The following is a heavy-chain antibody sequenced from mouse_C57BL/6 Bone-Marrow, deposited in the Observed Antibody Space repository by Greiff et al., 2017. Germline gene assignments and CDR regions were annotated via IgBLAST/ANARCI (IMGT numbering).Heavy chain of an antibody. CDR3: ARERTYGNYFEFDV. J-gene: IGHJ1*03. CDR1: GYTFTSYW. CDR2: IYPGSGST. Sequence: VQLQQPGAELVKPGASVKMSCKASGYTFTSYWITWVKQRPGQGLEWIGDIYPGSGSTNYNEKFKSKATLTVDTSSSTAYMQLSSLTSEDSAVYYCARERTYGNYFEFDVWGTGTTVTVSS. V-gene: IGHV1-55*01. D-gene: IGHD2-1*01.